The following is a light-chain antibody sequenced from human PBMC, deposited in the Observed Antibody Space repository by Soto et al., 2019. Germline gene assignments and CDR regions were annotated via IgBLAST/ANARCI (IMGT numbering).Light chain of an antibody. CDR1: QSINSE. V-gene: IGKV3-15*01. CDR3: QQGHNWPLT. CDR2: GAS. Sequence: EIVMTQSPATLSLSPGERAALSCRASQSINSELAWYQQKPGQPPRLLIYGASTRATGVPARFTGSESGSEFTLTISGLQSEDFAVYYGQQGHNWPLTCGQGTRLEI. J-gene: IGKJ2*01.